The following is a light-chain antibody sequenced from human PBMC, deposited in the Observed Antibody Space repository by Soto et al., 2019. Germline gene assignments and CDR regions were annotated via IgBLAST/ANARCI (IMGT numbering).Light chain of an antibody. CDR2: AAS. V-gene: IGKV1-39*01. Sequence: DIQMTQSPSSLSASVGDRVTITCRASQSISSYLNWYQQKPGKAPKLLIYAASSLQSRVPSRFSGSGSWTEFTLTISSLQPEDFATYYCQQSYSTFITFGQGTRLEIK. CDR3: QQSYSTFIT. CDR1: QSISSY. J-gene: IGKJ5*01.